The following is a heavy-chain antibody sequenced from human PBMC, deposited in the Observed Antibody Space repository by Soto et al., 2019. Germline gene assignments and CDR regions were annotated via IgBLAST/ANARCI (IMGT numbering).Heavy chain of an antibody. V-gene: IGHV1-3*01. J-gene: IGHJ6*02. CDR1: GYTFTSYD. D-gene: IGHD3-10*01. CDR2: INAGNGNT. Sequence: ASVKVSCKASGYTFTSYDMHWVRQAPGQRLEWMGWINAGNGNTKYSQKFQGRVTITRDTSASTAYMERSSLRSEDTAVYYCASTRIGMGWVGYYGMDVWVQGTTVTVS. CDR3: ASTRIGMGWVGYYGMDV.